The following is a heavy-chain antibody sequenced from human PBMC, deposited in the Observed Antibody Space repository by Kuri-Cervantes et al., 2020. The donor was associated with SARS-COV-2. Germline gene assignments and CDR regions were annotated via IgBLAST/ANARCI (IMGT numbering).Heavy chain of an antibody. CDR3: ARESIAVAGTGGFDP. D-gene: IGHD6-19*01. Sequence: LRLSCAVSGGSISSGGYSWSWIRQPPGKGLEWIGYIYHSGSTYYNPSLKSRVTISVDRSKNQFSLKLSYVTAADTAVYYCARESIAVAGTGGFDPWGQGTLVTVSS. J-gene: IGHJ5*02. V-gene: IGHV4-30-2*01. CDR1: GGSISSGGYS. CDR2: IYHSGST.